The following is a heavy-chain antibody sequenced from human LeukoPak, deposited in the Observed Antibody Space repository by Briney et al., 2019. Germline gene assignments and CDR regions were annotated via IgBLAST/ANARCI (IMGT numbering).Heavy chain of an antibody. D-gene: IGHD5-12*01. CDR3: AKDSNSGYDSYYFDY. Sequence: GGSLRLSCAASGFTFSSYAMNWVRQAPGKGLEWVSAISVSAGSTYYADSVKGRFTISRDNSKNTLYLQMNSLRAEDTAVYYCAKDSNSGYDSYYFDYWGQGTLVTASS. V-gene: IGHV3-23*01. CDR2: ISVSAGST. CDR1: GFTFSSYA. J-gene: IGHJ4*02.